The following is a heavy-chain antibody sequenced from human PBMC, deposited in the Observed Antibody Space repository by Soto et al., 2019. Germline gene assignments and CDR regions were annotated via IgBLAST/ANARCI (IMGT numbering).Heavy chain of an antibody. CDR3: ARQGRMAGTSAFDI. CDR1: GVCMSRHY. CDR2: IYYTGSI. Sequence: SETLSLTCTGSGVCMSRHYWTWLRQPPGKGLEWIGYIYYTGSINYNPSLKSRVTLSVDTSKNQFSLKLSSVTAADTAVYYCARQGRMAGTSAFDIWGQGTMVT. D-gene: IGHD6-19*01. V-gene: IGHV4-59*08. J-gene: IGHJ3*02.